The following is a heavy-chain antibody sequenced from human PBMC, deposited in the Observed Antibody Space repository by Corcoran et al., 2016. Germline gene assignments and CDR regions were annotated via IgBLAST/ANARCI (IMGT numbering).Heavy chain of an antibody. Sequence: QVQLQQSGPGLVKPSQTLSLTCVISGDSVSSNRATWNWLRQSPSRGLEWMGRTYYRYKWYNEYAVSMKGRITISPDTSKNKFSLQLNSVTPEDTAVYSCARRSTYVPCYYGIDVWGQGTTVTVSS. CDR3: ARRSTYVPCYYGIDV. CDR1: GDSVSSNRAT. CDR2: TYYRYKWYN. V-gene: IGHV6-1*01. D-gene: IGHD4-4*01. J-gene: IGHJ6*02.